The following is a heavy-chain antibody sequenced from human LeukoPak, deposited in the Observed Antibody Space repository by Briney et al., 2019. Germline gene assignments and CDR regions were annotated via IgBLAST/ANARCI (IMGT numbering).Heavy chain of an antibody. Sequence: GGSLRLSCAVSGLTFSNFKMNWVRQAPGKGLEWVSYISDSGRSTFYADSVKGRFTISRDNAKNSLYLQMSSLRVEDTAVYYCASWAGNTQSDSWSGPFDYWGQGALVTVSS. J-gene: IGHJ4*02. D-gene: IGHD3-3*01. CDR3: ASWAGNTQSDSWSGPFDY. CDR1: GLTFSNFK. CDR2: ISDSGRST. V-gene: IGHV3-48*03.